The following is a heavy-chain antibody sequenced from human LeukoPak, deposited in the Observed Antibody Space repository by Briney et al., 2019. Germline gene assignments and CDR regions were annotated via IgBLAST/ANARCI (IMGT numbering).Heavy chain of an antibody. Sequence: GGSLRLSCAASGFTFSIYSMNWVRQAPGKGLEWVSSITSSSNHIYYADSVKGRFTISRDNAKNSLYLQINSPRDEDTAVYYCARGGVSAGFDIWGQGTMVTVSS. CDR2: ITSSSNHI. CDR1: GFTFSIYS. D-gene: IGHD2-21*01. CDR3: ARGGVSAGFDI. J-gene: IGHJ3*02. V-gene: IGHV3-21*01.